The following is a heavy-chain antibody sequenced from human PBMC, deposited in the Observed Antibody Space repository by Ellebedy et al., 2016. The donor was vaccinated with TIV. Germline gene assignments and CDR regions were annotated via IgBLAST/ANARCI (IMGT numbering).Heavy chain of an antibody. CDR1: GESFSGYY. D-gene: IGHD3-10*01. CDR3: ARVRRELLWFAESQYFFDY. J-gene: IGHJ4*02. Sequence: SQTLSLTCAVYGESFSGYYWSWIRQPPGKGLDWIGEVNHSGSTTYNPSLKSRVTISVDTSKNQFSLKLSSVTAADTAVYYCARVRRELLWFAESQYFFDYWGQGTLVTVFS. CDR2: VNHSGST. V-gene: IGHV4-34*01.